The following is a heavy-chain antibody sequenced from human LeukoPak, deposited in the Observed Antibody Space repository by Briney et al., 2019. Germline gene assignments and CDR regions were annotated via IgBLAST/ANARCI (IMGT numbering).Heavy chain of an antibody. CDR3: ARAGYCSGGSCYGSDY. J-gene: IGHJ4*02. D-gene: IGHD2-15*01. CDR1: GFTFSSYG. CDR2: IWYDGSIQ. Sequence: GGSLRLSRAASGFTFSSYGVHWVRQAPGKGLEWVAAIWYDGSIQYYADSVKGRFTISRDNSKNTLYLQMASLRAEDTAVYYCARAGYCSGGSCYGSDYWGQGTLVSVSS. V-gene: IGHV3-33*01.